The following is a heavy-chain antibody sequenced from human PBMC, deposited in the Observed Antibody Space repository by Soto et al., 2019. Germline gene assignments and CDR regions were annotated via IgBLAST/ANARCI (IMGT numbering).Heavy chain of an antibody. D-gene: IGHD1-26*01. CDR1: GFTFSSYS. CDR3: ARDPVGATSRVGY. J-gene: IGHJ4*02. Sequence: EVQLVESGGGLVKPGGSLRLSCAASGFTFSSYSMNWVRQAPGKGLEWVSSISSSSSYIYYADSVKGRFTISRENAMNALYLQMNSLRAEDTAVYYCARDPVGATSRVGYWGQGTLVTVSS. V-gene: IGHV3-21*01. CDR2: ISSSSSYI.